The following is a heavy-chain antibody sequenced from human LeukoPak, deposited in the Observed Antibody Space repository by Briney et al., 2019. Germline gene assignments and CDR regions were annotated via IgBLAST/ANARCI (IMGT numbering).Heavy chain of an antibody. V-gene: IGHV5-10-1*01. J-gene: IGHJ2*01. D-gene: IGHD6-19*01. Sequence: GESLKISCKGSGYGFTSYWISWVRQMPGKGLGWMGRIDPSDSYTNYSPSFQGHVTISADKSISTAYLQWSSLKASDTAMYYCARQDGNSSGWYGSWYFDLWGRGTLVTVSS. CDR2: IDPSDSYT. CDR3: ARQDGNSSGWYGSWYFDL. CDR1: GYGFTSYW.